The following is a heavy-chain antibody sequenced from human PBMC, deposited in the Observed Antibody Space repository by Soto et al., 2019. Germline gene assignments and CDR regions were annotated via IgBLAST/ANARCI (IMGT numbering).Heavy chain of an antibody. Sequence: SLKVSCKASGGTFSSYAISRVRQAPGQGLEWMGGIIPIFGTANYAQKFQGRVTITADESTSTAYMELSSLRSEDTAVYYCARDRRVVAATPTNDAFDIWGQGTMVTVSS. CDR2: IIPIFGTA. V-gene: IGHV1-69*13. CDR3: ARDRRVVAATPTNDAFDI. J-gene: IGHJ3*02. CDR1: GGTFSSYA. D-gene: IGHD2-15*01.